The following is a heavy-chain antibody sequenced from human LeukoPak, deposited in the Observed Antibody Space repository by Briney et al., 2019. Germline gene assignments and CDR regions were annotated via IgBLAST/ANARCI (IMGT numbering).Heavy chain of an antibody. CDR2: INAYNGNT. CDR3: ARRQGTTLSFDY. CDR1: GYTFTSYG. D-gene: IGHD1-1*01. V-gene: IGHV1-18*01. Sequence: ASVTVSCKASGYTFTSYGISWERQAPGQGLEWMGWINAYNGNTNYAQKLQGRVTMTTETSTSTAYMELRSLRSDDTAVYYCARRQGTTLSFDYWGQGTLVTVSS. J-gene: IGHJ4*02.